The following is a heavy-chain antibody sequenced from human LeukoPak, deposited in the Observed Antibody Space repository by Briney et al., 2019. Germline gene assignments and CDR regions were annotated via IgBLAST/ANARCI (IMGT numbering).Heavy chain of an antibody. J-gene: IGHJ3*02. V-gene: IGHV3-23*01. CDR3: AKGLIEMATRASDAFDI. Sequence: GGSLRLSCAASGFTFSSYAMSWVRQAPGKGLEWVSGISGSGGSTYYVDSVKGRFTISRDNSKNTLYLQMNSLRAEDTAVYYCAKGLIEMATRASDAFDIWGQGTTVTVSS. D-gene: IGHD5-24*01. CDR1: GFTFSSYA. CDR2: ISGSGGST.